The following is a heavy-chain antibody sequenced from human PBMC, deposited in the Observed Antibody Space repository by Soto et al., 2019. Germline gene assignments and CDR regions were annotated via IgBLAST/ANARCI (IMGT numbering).Heavy chain of an antibody. V-gene: IGHV4-30-4*01. Sequence: QVQLQESGPGLVKPSQTLSLTCTVSGGSISSGDYYWSWIRQPPGKGLEWIGFIYYSGSTYYNPSLNRRLTISLDTPKNQFSLKLSSVTAADTAVYYCARWWFGEFFDYWGQGTLVTVSS. CDR3: ARWWFGEFFDY. D-gene: IGHD3-10*01. J-gene: IGHJ4*02. CDR2: IYYSGST. CDR1: GGSISSGDYY.